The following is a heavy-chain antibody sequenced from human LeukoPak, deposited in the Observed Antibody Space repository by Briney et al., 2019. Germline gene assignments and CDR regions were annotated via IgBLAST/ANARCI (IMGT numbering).Heavy chain of an antibody. V-gene: IGHV4-4*02. J-gene: IGHJ6*02. CDR3: ARAVYYYGSGSYYSYLYYYGMDV. CDR1: GGPISSSNW. Sequence: SETLSLTCAVSGGPISSSNWWSWVRQPPGKGLEWIGEIYHSGSTNYNPSLKSRVTISVDKPKNQFSLKLSSVTAADTAVYYCARAVYYYGSGSYYSYLYYYGMDVWGQGTTVTVSS. CDR2: IYHSGST. D-gene: IGHD3-10*01.